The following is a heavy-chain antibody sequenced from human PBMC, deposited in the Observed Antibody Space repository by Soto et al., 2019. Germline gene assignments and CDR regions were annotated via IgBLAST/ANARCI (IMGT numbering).Heavy chain of an antibody. CDR3: ARDKVVVVTATEGNWFAP. D-gene: IGHD2-21*02. V-gene: IGHV4-59*01. Sequence: PSETLSLTRTVSGGSISSYYWSWFRQPPGKGIEWNGYIYYSGSTNYNPSLKIRVTMSVATSKNHFSLKLSSVTAADTAVYYCARDKVVVVTATEGNWFAPWGQGTLGTVSS. J-gene: IGHJ5*02. CDR1: GGSISSYY. CDR2: IYYSGST.